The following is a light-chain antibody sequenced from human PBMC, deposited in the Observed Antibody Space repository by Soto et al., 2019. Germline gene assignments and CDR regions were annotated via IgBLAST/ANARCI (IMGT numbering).Light chain of an antibody. CDR3: ISYTSSSTWV. J-gene: IGLJ3*02. V-gene: IGLV2-14*01. CDR2: EVS. Sequence: QSALTQPASVSGSPGQSITISCTGTSRDVGGYNYVSWYQQHAGTAPKLMIYEVSNRPSGVSDRFSGSRSGNTASLTISGLQAEDESHYYCISYTSSSTWVFGGGTKLTVL. CDR1: SRDVGGYNY.